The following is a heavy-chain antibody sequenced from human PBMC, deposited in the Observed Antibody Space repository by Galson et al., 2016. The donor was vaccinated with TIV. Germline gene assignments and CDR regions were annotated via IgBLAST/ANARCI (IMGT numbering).Heavy chain of an antibody. J-gene: IGHJ4*02. Sequence: SLRLSCAASGSTFSSYSMNWVRQAPGKGLEWVSSISRSSTSIYYADSVKGRFTITRDNAKNSLYLQMNSLRAEDTAVYYCVRGMQLRPYWGQGTLVTVSS. D-gene: IGHD6-13*01. CDR2: ISRSSTSI. CDR1: GSTFSSYS. V-gene: IGHV3-21*01. CDR3: VRGMQLRPY.